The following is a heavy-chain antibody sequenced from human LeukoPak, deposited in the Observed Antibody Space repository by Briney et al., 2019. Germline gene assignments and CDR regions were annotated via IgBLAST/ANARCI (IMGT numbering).Heavy chain of an antibody. J-gene: IGHJ4*02. CDR1: GFTFSSYA. Sequence: GRSLRLSCAASGFTFSSYAMHWVRQAPGKGLEWVAVISYEGTNKYYADSVKGRFTISRDNSKKTLYLQMNSLRAEDTAVYYCAKEGSKSSSLDYWGQGTLVTVSS. CDR3: AKEGSKSSSLDY. D-gene: IGHD6-13*01. CDR2: ISYEGTNK. V-gene: IGHV3-30-3*01.